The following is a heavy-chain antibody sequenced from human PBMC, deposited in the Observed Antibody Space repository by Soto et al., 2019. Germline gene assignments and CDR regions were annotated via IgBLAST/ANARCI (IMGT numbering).Heavy chain of an antibody. CDR1: GGSISSGGYY. V-gene: IGHV4-31*03. J-gene: IGHJ3*02. CDR2: IYYSGST. CDR3: ARDRMERRLWAAFDI. Sequence: QVQLQESGPGLVKPSQTLSLTCTVSGGSISSGGYYWSWIRQHPGKGLEWIGYIYYSGSTYYNPSLKSRVTISVDTFKNQFSLKLSSVTAADTAVYYCARDRMERRLWAAFDIWGQGTMVTVSS. D-gene: IGHD1-1*01.